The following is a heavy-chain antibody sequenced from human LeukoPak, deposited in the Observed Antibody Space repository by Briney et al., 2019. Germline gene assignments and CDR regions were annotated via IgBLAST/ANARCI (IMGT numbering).Heavy chain of an antibody. CDR1: GVSVNAYY. D-gene: IGHD5-18*01. V-gene: IGHV4-59*02. CDR3: ALPYLSDSTFDI. Sequence: PSETLSLTCTVSGVSVNAYYWSWIRQPPGKGLEWIGYVFYTGSTNYNPSLKSRVTISVDTSKNQFSLKLTSVTAADTAVYYCALPYLSDSTFDIWGQGTKVTVSS. CDR2: VFYTGST. J-gene: IGHJ3*02.